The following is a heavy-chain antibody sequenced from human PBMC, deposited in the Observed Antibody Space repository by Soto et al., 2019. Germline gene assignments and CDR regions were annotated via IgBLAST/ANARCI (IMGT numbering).Heavy chain of an antibody. D-gene: IGHD6-13*01. J-gene: IGHJ6*02. CDR1: GGSISSYY. CDR3: ARDGRAAAGNYYYYYGMDV. Sequence: SETLSLTCTVSGGSISSYYWSWIRQPAGNGLEWIGRIYTSGSTNYNPSLKSRVTMSVDTSKNQFSLKLSSVTAADTAVYYCARDGRAAAGNYYYYYGMDVWGQGTTVTVSS. V-gene: IGHV4-4*07. CDR2: IYTSGST.